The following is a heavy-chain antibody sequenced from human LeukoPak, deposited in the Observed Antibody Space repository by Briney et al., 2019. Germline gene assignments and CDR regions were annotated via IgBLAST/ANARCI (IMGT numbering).Heavy chain of an antibody. CDR1: GYTFTSYD. CDR3: ARDKGYYDILTNDY. V-gene: IGHV1-8*01. CDR2: MNPNSGNT. J-gene: IGHJ4*02. Sequence: ASVKVSCKASGYTFTSYDINWVRQATGQGLEWMGWMNPNSGNTGYAQKFQGRVTMTRDTSISTAYMELSSLRSDDTAVYYCARDKGYYDILTNDYWGQGTLVTVSS. D-gene: IGHD3-9*01.